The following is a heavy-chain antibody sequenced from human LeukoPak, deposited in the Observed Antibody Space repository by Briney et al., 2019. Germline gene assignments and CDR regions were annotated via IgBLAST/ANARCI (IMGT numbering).Heavy chain of an antibody. CDR1: GYIFTSYA. J-gene: IGHJ6*02. D-gene: IGHD3-10*02. V-gene: IGHV7-4-1*02. Sequence: ASVKVSCKASGYIFTSYAMNWVRQAPGQGLEWMGWINTNTGNATYAQGFTGRFVFSFDTSVSTAYLRISSLKVEDTAVYYCARDVGYSYGRGHYYYGMDAWGQGTTVTVSS. CDR3: ARDVGYSYGRGHYYYGMDA. CDR2: INTNTGNA.